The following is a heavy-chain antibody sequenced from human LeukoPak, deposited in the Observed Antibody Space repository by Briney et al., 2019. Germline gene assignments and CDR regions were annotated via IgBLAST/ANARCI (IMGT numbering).Heavy chain of an antibody. D-gene: IGHD2-15*01. J-gene: IGHJ6*03. Sequence: GGSLRLSCAASGFTFDDYAMHWVRQAPGKGLEWVSGISWNSGSIGYADSVKGRFTISRDNAKNSLYLQMNSLRAEDMALYYCAKDSRYRSGGSCYSDYYYMDVWGKGTTVTVSS. CDR1: GFTFDDYA. V-gene: IGHV3-9*03. CDR2: ISWNSGSI. CDR3: AKDSRYRSGGSCYSDYYYMDV.